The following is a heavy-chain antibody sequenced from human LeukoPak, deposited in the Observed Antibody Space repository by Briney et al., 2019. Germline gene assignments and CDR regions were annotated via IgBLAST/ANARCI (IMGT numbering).Heavy chain of an antibody. CDR1: GFSASGLLY. Sequence: PSETLSLTCDVSGFSASGLLYRGSVRHSPGAGLEWIGSVHQTGSPYYNPPLGSRVSLSTDSTSNSFSLRLTSSTPADTAVFYCCMLGLGYLSSLANSYDIWGQGTMVIVSS. J-gene: IGHJ3*02. CDR2: VHQTGSP. V-gene: IGHV4-38-2*01. CDR3: CMLGLGYLSSLANSYDI. D-gene: IGHD3-16*01.